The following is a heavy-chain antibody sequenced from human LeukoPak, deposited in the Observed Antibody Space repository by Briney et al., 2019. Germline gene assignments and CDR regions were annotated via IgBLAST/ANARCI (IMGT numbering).Heavy chain of an antibody. CDR1: GGSISSSSYY. D-gene: IGHD3-3*01. Sequence: SETLSLTCTVSGGSISSSSYYWGWIRQPPGKGLEWIGSIYYSGSTYYNPSLKSRVTISVDTSKNQFSLKLSSATAADTAVYYCARRGSDRYDFWSGYYGPFDYFDYWGQGTLVTVSS. CDR2: IYYSGST. J-gene: IGHJ4*02. CDR3: ARRGSDRYDFWSGYYGPFDYFDY. V-gene: IGHV4-39*01.